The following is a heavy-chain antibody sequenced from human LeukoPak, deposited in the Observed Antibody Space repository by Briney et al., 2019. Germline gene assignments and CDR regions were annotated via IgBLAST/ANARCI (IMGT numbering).Heavy chain of an antibody. J-gene: IGHJ4*02. Sequence: PSETLSLTCTVSGGSISSYYWSWIRQPPGKGLEWIGYIYYSVSTNYNPSLKSRVTISVDTSKNQFSLKLSSVTAADTAVYYCARYQNSFDYWGQGTLVTVSS. V-gene: IGHV4-59*01. CDR1: GGSISSYY. CDR3: ARYQNSFDY. CDR2: IYYSVST.